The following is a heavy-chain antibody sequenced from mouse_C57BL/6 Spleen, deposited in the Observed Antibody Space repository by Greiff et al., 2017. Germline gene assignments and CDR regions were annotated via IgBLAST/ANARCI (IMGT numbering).Heavy chain of an antibody. V-gene: IGHV5-4*01. D-gene: IGHD2-4*01. CDR3: ARGRDYGAMDY. Sequence: EVQVVESGGGLVKPGGSLKLSCAASGFTFSSYAMSWVRQTPEKRLEWVATISDGGSYTYYPDNVKGRFTISRDNAKNNLYLQMSHLKSEDTAMYYCARGRDYGAMDYWGQGTSVTVSS. CDR2: ISDGGSYT. J-gene: IGHJ4*01. CDR1: GFTFSSYA.